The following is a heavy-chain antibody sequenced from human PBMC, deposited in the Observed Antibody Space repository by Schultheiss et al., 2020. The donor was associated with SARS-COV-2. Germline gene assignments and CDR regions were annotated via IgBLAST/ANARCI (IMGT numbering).Heavy chain of an antibody. CDR2: IRYDGSNK. V-gene: IGHV3-30*02. CDR1: GFTFSSYG. Sequence: GESLKISCAASGFTFSSYGMHWVRQAPGKGLEWVAFIRYDGSNKYYADSVKGRFTISRDNSKNTLYLQMNSLRAEDTAVYYCARVSYSGSYYFDAFDIWGQGTMVTVSS. D-gene: IGHD1-26*01. CDR3: ARVSYSGSYYFDAFDI. J-gene: IGHJ3*02.